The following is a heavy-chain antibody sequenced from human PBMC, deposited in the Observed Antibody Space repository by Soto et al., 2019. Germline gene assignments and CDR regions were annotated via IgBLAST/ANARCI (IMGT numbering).Heavy chain of an antibody. CDR3: ARAEEYSSSSRYYYYGMDV. D-gene: IGHD6-6*01. J-gene: IGHJ6*02. V-gene: IGHV1-69*13. Sequence: SVKVSCKASGGTFSSYAISWVRQAPGQGLEWMGGIIPIFGTANYAQKFQGRVTITADESTSTAYMELSSLRSEDTAVYYCARAEEYSSSSRYYYYGMDVWGQGTTVTVSS. CDR1: GGTFSSYA. CDR2: IIPIFGTA.